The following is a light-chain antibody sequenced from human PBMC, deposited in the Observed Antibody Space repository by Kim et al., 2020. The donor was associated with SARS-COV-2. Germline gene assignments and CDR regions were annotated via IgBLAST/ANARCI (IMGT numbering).Light chain of an antibody. CDR1: SSDVGGYNY. Sequence: GQSVAISCTGTSSDVGGYNYVTWYQQHPGKAPRLMMYELDKRPSGVPDRFSGSKSGNTASLTVSGLQAEDEADYYCSSYAGSNNVLFGGGTQLTVL. CDR2: ELD. V-gene: IGLV2-8*01. CDR3: SSYAGSNNVL. J-gene: IGLJ2*01.